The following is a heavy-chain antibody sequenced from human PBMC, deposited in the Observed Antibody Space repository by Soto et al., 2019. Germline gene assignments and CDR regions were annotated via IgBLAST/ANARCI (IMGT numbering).Heavy chain of an antibody. J-gene: IGHJ6*02. V-gene: IGHV3-30*03. Sequence: QVHLVESGGGGVQPGRSKRLSCVVSGFTFNDYAIHWVRQAPGKRLEWVAVISFDGNNKFYADSVKGRFTISRDRSKTTAYLQMNNLRAEDTAVYYCARDHWDCSGGGCNPHQLNFFAMDVWGQGTTVTVSS. CDR2: ISFDGNNK. CDR1: GFTFNDYA. D-gene: IGHD2-15*01. CDR3: ARDHWDCSGGGCNPHQLNFFAMDV.